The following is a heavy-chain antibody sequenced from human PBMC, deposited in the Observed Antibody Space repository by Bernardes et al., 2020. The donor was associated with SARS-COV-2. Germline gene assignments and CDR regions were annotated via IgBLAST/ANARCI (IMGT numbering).Heavy chain of an antibody. CDR1: GFTFSSYA. J-gene: IGHJ4*02. V-gene: IGHV3-30*04. CDR3: ARVQERFLEWLSPFDY. CDR2: ISYDGSNK. Sequence: GSLRLSCAASGFTFSSYAMHWVRQAPGKGLEWVAVISYDGSNKYYADSVKGRFTISRDNSKNTLYLQMNSLRAEDTAVYYCARVQERFLEWLSPFDYWGQGTLVTVSS. D-gene: IGHD3-3*01.